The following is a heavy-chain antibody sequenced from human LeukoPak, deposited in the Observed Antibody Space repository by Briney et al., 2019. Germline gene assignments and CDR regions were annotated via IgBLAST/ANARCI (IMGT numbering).Heavy chain of an antibody. CDR2: IYYSGST. CDR3: ARHVIDTSGYYLDYFDN. J-gene: IGHJ4*02. V-gene: IGHV4-39*01. D-gene: IGHD3-22*01. Sequence: PSETLSLTCTVSGGXISGSGYYWGWIRQPPGMGLEWLGSIYYSGSTYYNPSLKSRVTISVDTSKKQFSLKLSSVSAADTAVYYCARHVIDTSGYYLDYFDNWGQGTLVTVSS. CDR1: GGXISGSGYY.